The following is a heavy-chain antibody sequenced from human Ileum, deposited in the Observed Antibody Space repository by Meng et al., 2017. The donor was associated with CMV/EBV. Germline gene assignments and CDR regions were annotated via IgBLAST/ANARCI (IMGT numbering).Heavy chain of an antibody. CDR3: ARNIFEDQMLPFDY. CDR2: TYYRSKWYN. D-gene: IGHD2-2*01. V-gene: IGHV6-1*01. CDR1: GDSVSSKSVT. J-gene: IGHJ4*02. Sequence: QVQCPESGPGLGKPSRTPSLTCAISGDSVSSKSVTWNWIRQSPSRGLEWLGRTYYRSKWYNDYAVSVKSRITINPDTSRNHFFLQLSSVSPEDTAVYYCARNIFEDQMLPFDYWGQGTLVTVSS.